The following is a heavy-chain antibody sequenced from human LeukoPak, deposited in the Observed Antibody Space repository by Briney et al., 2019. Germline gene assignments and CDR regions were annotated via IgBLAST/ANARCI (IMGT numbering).Heavy chain of an antibody. CDR2: INHSGST. V-gene: IGHV4-34*01. CDR1: GGSFSGYY. Sequence: SETLSLTCAVYGGSFSGYYWSWIRQPPGKGLEWIGEINHSGSTNYNPSLKSRVTISVGTSKNQFSLKLCSVTAADTAVYYCARRNMVRGVYDLFFDYWGQGTLVTVSS. D-gene: IGHD3-10*01. J-gene: IGHJ4*02. CDR3: ARRNMVRGVYDLFFDY.